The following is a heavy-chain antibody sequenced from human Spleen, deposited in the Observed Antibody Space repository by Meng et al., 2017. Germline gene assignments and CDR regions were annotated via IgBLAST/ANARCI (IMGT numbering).Heavy chain of an antibody. Sequence: EVQLLESGGTLVQPGGSLRLSCAASGFSFSSYAMSWVRQAPGKGLEWVASISISGGSTYYTDSEKGRFTISRDNSKNTLYLQMNSLRAADTAVYYCVKPPPYADYWGQGTLVTVSS. J-gene: IGHJ4*02. CDR1: GFSFSSYA. CDR3: VKPPPYADY. D-gene: IGHD3-16*01. CDR2: ISISGGST. V-gene: IGHV3-23*01.